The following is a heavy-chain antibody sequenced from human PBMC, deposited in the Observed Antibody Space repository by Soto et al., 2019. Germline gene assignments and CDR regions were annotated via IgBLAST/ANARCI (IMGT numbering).Heavy chain of an antibody. CDR3: AKGADVLLWFGVLMDV. J-gene: IGHJ6*02. Sequence: PGGSLRLSCAASGFTFSSYAMSWVRQAPGKGLEWVSAISGSGGSTYYADSVKGRFTISRDNSKNTLYLQMNSLRAEDTAVYYCAKGADVLLWFGVLMDVWGQGTTVTVS. V-gene: IGHV3-23*01. CDR2: ISGSGGST. CDR1: GFTFSSYA. D-gene: IGHD3-10*01.